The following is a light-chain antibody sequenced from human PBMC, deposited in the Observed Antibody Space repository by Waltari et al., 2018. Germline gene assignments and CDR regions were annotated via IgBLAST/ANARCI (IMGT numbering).Light chain of an antibody. V-gene: IGKV1-5*03. CDR3: QQYNTYSRT. CDR2: KAS. CDR1: QSINSW. Sequence: DIQMTQSPSTLSASVGDRVTITCRARQSINSWLAWYQQKPGKAPKLLLFKASSLESGVPSRFSGSGSGTDFTLTISSPQPDDFATYYCQQYNTYSRTFGQGTKVEIK. J-gene: IGKJ1*01.